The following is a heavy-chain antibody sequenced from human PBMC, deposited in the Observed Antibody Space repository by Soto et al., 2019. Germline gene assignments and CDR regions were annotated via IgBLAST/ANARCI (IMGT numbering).Heavy chain of an antibody. CDR3: ARGAVATYYYYGMDV. CDR2: MNPNSGNT. V-gene: IGHV1-8*01. J-gene: IGHJ6*02. CDR1: GYTFTSYD. D-gene: IGHD6-19*01. Sequence: GASVKVSCKASGYTFTSYDINWVRQATGQGLEWMGWMNPNSGNTGYAQKFQGRVTMTRNTSISTAYMELSSLRSEDTAVYYCARGAVATYYYYGMDVWGQGTTVTVSS.